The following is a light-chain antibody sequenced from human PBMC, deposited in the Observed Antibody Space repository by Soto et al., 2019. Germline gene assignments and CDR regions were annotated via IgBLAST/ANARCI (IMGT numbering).Light chain of an antibody. CDR1: QSISSW. J-gene: IGKJ1*01. CDR2: KAS. V-gene: IGKV1-5*03. Sequence: DIQMTKTPSTLSASVGDRVTITCRASQSISSWLAWYQQKPGKAPKLLIYKASSLESGVPSRFSGSGSGTEFTLTISSLQSEDFAVYYCQQYNNWPPWTLGQGSMV. CDR3: QQYNNWPPWT.